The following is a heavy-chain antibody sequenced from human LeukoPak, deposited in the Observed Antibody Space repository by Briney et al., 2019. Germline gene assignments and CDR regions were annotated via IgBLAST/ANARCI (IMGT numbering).Heavy chain of an antibody. V-gene: IGHV3-74*01. Sequence: GGSLRLSCAASGFTFSSYWMHWVRQAPGKGLVWVSRLKSDGSSTTYADFVKGRFSISRDSAKNTLYLQMNSLRVEDTAVYYCARSDWFDPWGQGTLVTVSS. CDR3: ARSDWFDP. CDR2: LKSDGSST. CDR1: GFTFSSYW. J-gene: IGHJ5*02.